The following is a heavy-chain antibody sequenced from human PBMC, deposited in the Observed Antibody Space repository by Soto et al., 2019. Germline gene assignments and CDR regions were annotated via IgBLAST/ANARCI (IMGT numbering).Heavy chain of an antibody. CDR2: ISGSGGST. Sequence: EVQLLESGGGLVQPGGSLRLSCAASGFTFSSYAMSWVRQAPGKGLEWVSAISGSGGSTYYADSVKGRFTISRDNSKNSLYLQMNSLRAEDTSVYHCAKGVQTVTTPFVGWYFDLWGRGTLVTVS. D-gene: IGHD4-17*01. CDR3: AKGVQTVTTPFVGWYFDL. J-gene: IGHJ2*01. CDR1: GFTFSSYA. V-gene: IGHV3-23*01.